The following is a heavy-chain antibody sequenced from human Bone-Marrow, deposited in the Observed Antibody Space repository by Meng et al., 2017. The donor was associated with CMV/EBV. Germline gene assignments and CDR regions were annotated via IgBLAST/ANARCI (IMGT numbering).Heavy chain of an antibody. V-gene: IGHV4-59*01. D-gene: IGHD2-2*02. CDR1: GGSISSYY. J-gene: IGHJ4*02. Sequence: GPLRLSCTVSGGSISSYYWSWIRQPPGKGLEWIGYIYYSGSTNYNPSLKSRVTISVDTSKNQFSLKLSSVTAADTAVYYCARGGVVPAAILNYWGQGTLVTVSS. CDR2: IYYSGST. CDR3: ARGGVVPAAILNY.